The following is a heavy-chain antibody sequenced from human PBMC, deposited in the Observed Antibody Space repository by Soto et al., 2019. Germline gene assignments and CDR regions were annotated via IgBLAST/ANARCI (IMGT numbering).Heavy chain of an antibody. Sequence: SETLSLTCHVSGGSISSSSYYWGWIRQPPGKGLEWIGSIYYSGSTYYNPSLKSRVTISVDTSKNQFSLKLSSVTAADTAVYYGASSRGAYYDSSGYPYWGQGTLVTVSS. D-gene: IGHD3-22*01. V-gene: IGHV4-39*01. CDR3: ASSRGAYYDSSGYPY. CDR2: IYYSGST. CDR1: GGSISSSSYY. J-gene: IGHJ4*02.